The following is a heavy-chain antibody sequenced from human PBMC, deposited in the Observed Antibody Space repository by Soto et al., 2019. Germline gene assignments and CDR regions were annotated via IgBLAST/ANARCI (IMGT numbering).Heavy chain of an antibody. CDR2: IIPIFGTA. CDR3: ARSYCGGDCYSPPYYYYGMDV. D-gene: IGHD2-21*02. Sequence: QVQLVQSGAEVKKPGSSVKVSCKASGGTFSSYAISWVRQAPGQGLEWMGGIIPIFGTANYAQKLQGRVTITADESTSTAYMELSSLRSEDTAVYYCARSYCGGDCYSPPYYYYGMDVWGQGTTVTVSS. J-gene: IGHJ6*02. V-gene: IGHV1-69*01. CDR1: GGTFSSYA.